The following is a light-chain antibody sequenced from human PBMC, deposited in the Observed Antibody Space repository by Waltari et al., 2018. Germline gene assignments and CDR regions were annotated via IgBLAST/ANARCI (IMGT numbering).Light chain of an antibody. CDR2: AAS. CDR3: QQTYRTPGT. V-gene: IGKV1-39*01. J-gene: IGKJ1*01. Sequence: DIQMTQSPSSLSASVGDRVTITCRASQTISTYLNWYQMKPGKPPKLLIFAASSLQSGVPSRFSGSGSVTDFTLTISSLQPGDFATYYCQQTYRTPGTFGQGTKVEIK. CDR1: QTISTY.